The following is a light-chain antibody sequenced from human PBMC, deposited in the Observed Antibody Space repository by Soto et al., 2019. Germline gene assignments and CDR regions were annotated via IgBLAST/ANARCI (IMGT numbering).Light chain of an antibody. CDR2: GAS. CDR1: QSVSSY. J-gene: IGKJ5*01. Sequence: EIVMTQSPATLSVSPGERATLSCRASQSVSSYLAWYQQKPGQAPRLLIYGASTRATGIPARFSGSGSGTEFTLTISSLQSEDFAVYYCQQYDNWPSITFGQGTRL. V-gene: IGKV3-15*01. CDR3: QQYDNWPSIT.